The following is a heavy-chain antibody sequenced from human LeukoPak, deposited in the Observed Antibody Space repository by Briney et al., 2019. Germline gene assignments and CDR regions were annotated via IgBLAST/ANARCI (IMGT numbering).Heavy chain of an antibody. CDR1: GGSISSGDYY. CDR3: ARGPVTAMVHFDY. Sequence: SSETLSLTCTVSGGSISSGDYYWSWIRQPPGKGLAWIGYIYYSGSTYYNPSLKSRVTISVDTSKNQFSLKLSSVTAADTAVYYCARGPVTAMVHFDYWGQGTLVTVSS. D-gene: IGHD5-18*01. J-gene: IGHJ4*02. CDR2: IYYSGST. V-gene: IGHV4-30-4*08.